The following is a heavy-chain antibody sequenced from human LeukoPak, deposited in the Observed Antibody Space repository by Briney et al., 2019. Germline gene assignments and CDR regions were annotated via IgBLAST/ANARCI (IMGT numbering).Heavy chain of an antibody. CDR3: ARVMRGSQFDY. D-gene: IGHD3-16*01. J-gene: IGHJ4*02. Sequence: SETLSLTCAVSGYSITSDYYWGWIRQSPGKGLEWIGSISDGGNTYYNSSLESRVTISRDTSKNQLSLKLTTVTASDTAVYYCARVMRGSQFDYWGQGTLVTVSS. CDR2: ISDGGNT. CDR1: GYSITSDYY. V-gene: IGHV4-38-2*01.